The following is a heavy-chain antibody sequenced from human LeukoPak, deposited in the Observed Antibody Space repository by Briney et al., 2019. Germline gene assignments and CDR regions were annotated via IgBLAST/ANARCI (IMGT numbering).Heavy chain of an antibody. CDR1: GFTFSYFD. V-gene: IGHV3-48*01. CDR2: ISSDASTI. J-gene: IGHJ4*02. Sequence: PGGSLRLSCAASGFTFSYFDMNWVRQAPGKGLEWVSDISSDASTIYYADSVKGRFTISRDNADNSLYLQINNLRPEDTGVYFCARDPVTDRFWSGLYDIDYWGQGTLVTVSS. CDR3: ARDPVTDRFWSGLYDIDY. D-gene: IGHD3-3*01.